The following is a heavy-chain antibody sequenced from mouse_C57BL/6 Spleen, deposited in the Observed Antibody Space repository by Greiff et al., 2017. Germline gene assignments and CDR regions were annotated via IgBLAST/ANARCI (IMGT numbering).Heavy chain of an antibody. D-gene: IGHD2-1*01. CDR1: GFSLTSYG. V-gene: IGHV2-2*01. Sequence: VQLQASGPGLVQPSQSLSITCTVSGFSLTSYGVHWVRQSPGKGLEWLGVIWSGGSTDYNAAFISRLSISKDKSKIQVFVKMNSLLADDTAIDYCARIYYDYYAMDYWGQGTSVTVSA. CDR3: ARIYYDYYAMDY. J-gene: IGHJ4*01. CDR2: IWSGGST.